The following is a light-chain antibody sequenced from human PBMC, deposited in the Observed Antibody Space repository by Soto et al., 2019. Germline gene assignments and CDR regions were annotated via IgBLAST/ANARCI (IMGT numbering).Light chain of an antibody. CDR2: LERSGSY. CDR1: SGHSSYI. Sequence: QSVLTQSSSASASLGSSVKLTCTLSSGHSSYIIAWHQQQPGKAPRYLMKLERSGSYNRGSGVPDRFSGSSSGADRYLTISNLQLEDEADYYCETWDSNSWVFGGGTQLTVL. CDR3: ETWDSNSWV. V-gene: IGLV4-60*01. J-gene: IGLJ3*02.